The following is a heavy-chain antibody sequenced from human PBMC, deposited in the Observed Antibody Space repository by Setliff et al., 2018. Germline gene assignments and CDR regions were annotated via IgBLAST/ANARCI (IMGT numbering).Heavy chain of an antibody. V-gene: IGHV4-61*02. J-gene: IGHJ6*02. D-gene: IGHD5-18*01. Sequence: SETLSLTCTVSGGSISSGSYYWSWIRQPAGKGLEWIGRIYTSGSTNYNPSLKSRVTISVDTSKNQFSLKLSSVTAADTAVYYCAREHGYSYGQTYYYYGMDVWGQGTTVTVSS. CDR1: GGSISSGSYY. CDR3: AREHGYSYGQTYYYYGMDV. CDR2: IYTSGST.